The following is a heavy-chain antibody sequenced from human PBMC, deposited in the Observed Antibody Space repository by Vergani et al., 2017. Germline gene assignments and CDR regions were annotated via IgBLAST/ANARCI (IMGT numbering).Heavy chain of an antibody. D-gene: IGHD5-12*01. V-gene: IGHV2-70*04. CDR2: IDWDNTK. CDR3: ARTSGRTSGCHSKACWFDS. J-gene: IGHJ5*01. Sequence: QVTLKESGPALVKPTQTLTLTCSLSGFSLSSGGMRVSWIRQPPGKALEWLARIDWDNTKVYSSSLKSRLFISKDISKNEVVLTMTNMDPVDTATYYCARTSGRTSGCHSKACWFDSWGQGILVTVSS. CDR1: GFSLSSGGMR.